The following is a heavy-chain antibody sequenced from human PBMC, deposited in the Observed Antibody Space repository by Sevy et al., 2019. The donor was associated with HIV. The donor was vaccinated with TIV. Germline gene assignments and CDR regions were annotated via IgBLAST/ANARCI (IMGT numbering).Heavy chain of an antibody. CDR2: INHSGST. J-gene: IGHJ4*02. D-gene: IGHD4-17*01. CDR1: GGSFSGYY. V-gene: IGHV4-34*01. Sequence: SETLSLTCAVYGGSFSGYYWSWIRQPPGKGLEWMGEINHSGSTNYNPSLKSRVTISVDTSKNQFSLKLSSVTAADTAVYYCASLDYGDYVDFDYWGQGTLVTVSS. CDR3: ASLDYGDYVDFDY.